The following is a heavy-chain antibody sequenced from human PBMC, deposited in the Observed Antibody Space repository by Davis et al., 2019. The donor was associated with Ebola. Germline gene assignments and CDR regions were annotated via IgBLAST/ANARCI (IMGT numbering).Heavy chain of an antibody. CDR1: GFTFSSYG. CDR3: AKDSDTGDPEEWFQGVKGMDV. D-gene: IGHD3-3*01. J-gene: IGHJ6*03. CDR2: ISYDGTKK. V-gene: IGHV3-30*18. Sequence: GESLKISCAASGFTFSSYGMHWVRQAPGKGLEWVTFISYDGTKKYYEDSVKGRFTISRDDSQNKLYLQMNSLRAEDTAVYYCAKDSDTGDPEEWFQGVKGMDVWGKGTTVTVSS.